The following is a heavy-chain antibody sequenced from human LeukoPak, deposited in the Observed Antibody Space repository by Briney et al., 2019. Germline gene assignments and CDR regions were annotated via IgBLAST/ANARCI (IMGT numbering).Heavy chain of an antibody. D-gene: IGHD2-2*01. CDR3: ARELPAYCSGTTCYAPYYGMDV. V-gene: IGHV3-21*01. Sequence: GGSLRLSCAASGFTFSSYSMNWVRQAPGKGLEWVSSISSSSSYIYYADSLKGRITNSRDNAKNSLYLQMNSLRAEDTAVYYCARELPAYCSGTTCYAPYYGMDVWGKGTTVTVSS. CDR2: ISSSSSYI. CDR1: GFTFSSYS. J-gene: IGHJ6*04.